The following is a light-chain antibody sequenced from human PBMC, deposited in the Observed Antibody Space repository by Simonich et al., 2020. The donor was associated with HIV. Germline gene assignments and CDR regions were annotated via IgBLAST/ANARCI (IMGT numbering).Light chain of an antibody. CDR2: DVN. Sequence: QSALTQPASVSGSPGQSITISCTGTSSDVGSYSFVSWYQQHPGKAPKLMIYDVNHRPSGVSKRFSGSKSGNTASLTISGLQAEDEADYFCSSYTISSTVLFGGGTKLTVL. J-gene: IGLJ2*01. CDR1: SSDVGSYSF. CDR3: SSYTISSTVL. V-gene: IGLV2-14*03.